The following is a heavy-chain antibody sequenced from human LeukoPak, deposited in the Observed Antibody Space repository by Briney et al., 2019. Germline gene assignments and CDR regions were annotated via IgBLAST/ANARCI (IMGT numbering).Heavy chain of an antibody. Sequence: ASVKVSCKVSGYTLTELSVHWVRQAPGKGLEWMGGFDPEDGETIYAQKFQGRVTTTEDTSTDTAYMELSSLRSEDTAVYYCATGRHGYEVGYWGQGTLVTVSS. D-gene: IGHD5-18*01. CDR3: ATGRHGYEVGY. V-gene: IGHV1-24*01. CDR2: FDPEDGET. J-gene: IGHJ4*02. CDR1: GYTLTELS.